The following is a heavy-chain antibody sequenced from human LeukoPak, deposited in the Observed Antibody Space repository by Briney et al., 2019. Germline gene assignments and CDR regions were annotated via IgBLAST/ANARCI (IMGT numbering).Heavy chain of an antibody. CDR2: MDPSGSQK. J-gene: IGHJ4*02. CDR1: GFTVNRSW. D-gene: IGHD1-1*01. V-gene: IGHV3-7*01. Sequence: GGSLRLSCAVSGFTVNRSWMSWVRQAPGKGLEWVANMDPSGSQKRYVDSVKGRFIISKDNPGASLYLDMYSLRAEDTAIYYCAIWTSGNFWGQGTLVTVSS. CDR3: AIWTSGNF.